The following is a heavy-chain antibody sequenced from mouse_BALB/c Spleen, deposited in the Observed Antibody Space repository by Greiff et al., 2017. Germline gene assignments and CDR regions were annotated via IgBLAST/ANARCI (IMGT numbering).Heavy chain of an antibody. D-gene: IGHD2-2*01. V-gene: IGHV3-2*02. J-gene: IGHJ3*01. Sequence: VQLQQSGPGLVKPSQSLSLTCTVTGYSITSDYAWNWIRQFPGNKLEWMGYISYSGSTSYNPSLKSRISITRDTSKNQFFLQLNSVTTEDTATYYCARLGYGYDPYWGQGTLVTVSA. CDR2: ISYSGST. CDR3: ARLGYGYDPY. CDR1: GYSITSDYA.